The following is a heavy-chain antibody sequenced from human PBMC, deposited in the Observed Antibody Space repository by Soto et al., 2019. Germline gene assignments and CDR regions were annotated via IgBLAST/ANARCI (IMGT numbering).Heavy chain of an antibody. CDR1: GFTFSSYG. CDR2: IWYDGSNK. D-gene: IGHD3-16*01. Sequence: GGSLRLSCAASGFTFSSYGMHWVRQAPGKGLEWVAVIWYDGSNKYYADSVKGRFTISRDNSKNTLYLQMNSLRAEDTAMYYCAKMGRDAYKPIDSWGQGSLVTVSS. CDR3: AKMGRDAYKPIDS. V-gene: IGHV3-33*06. J-gene: IGHJ4*02.